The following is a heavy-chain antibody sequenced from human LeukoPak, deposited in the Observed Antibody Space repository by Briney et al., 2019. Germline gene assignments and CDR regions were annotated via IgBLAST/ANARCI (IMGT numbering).Heavy chain of an antibody. CDR3: ARGGSGWYTSMWFDP. V-gene: IGHV3-23*01. J-gene: IGHJ5*02. Sequence: PGGSLRLSCAASGFTFSSYAMSWVRQAPGKGLEWVSAISGSGGSTYYADSVKGRFTISRDNSKNTLYLQMNSLRAEDTAVYYCARGGSGWYTSMWFDPWGQGTLVTVSS. CDR2: ISGSGGST. CDR1: GFTFSSYA. D-gene: IGHD6-19*01.